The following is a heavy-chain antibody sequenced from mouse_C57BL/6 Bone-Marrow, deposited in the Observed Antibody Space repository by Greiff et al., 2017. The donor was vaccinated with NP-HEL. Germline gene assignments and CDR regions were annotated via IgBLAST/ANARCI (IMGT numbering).Heavy chain of an antibody. CDR2: IDPETGGT. D-gene: IGHD2-12*01. CDR1: GYTFTDYE. Sequence: VQLQQSGAELVRPGASVTLSCKASGYTFTDYEMHWVKQTPVHGLEWIGAIDPETGGTAYNQKFKGKAILTADKSSSTAYMELRSLTSEDSAVYYCTRRRRRGFDYWGQGTTLTVSS. J-gene: IGHJ2*01. V-gene: IGHV1-15*01. CDR3: TRRRRRGFDY.